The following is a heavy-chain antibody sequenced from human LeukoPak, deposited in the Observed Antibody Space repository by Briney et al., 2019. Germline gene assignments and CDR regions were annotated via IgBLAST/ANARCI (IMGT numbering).Heavy chain of an antibody. CDR2: ISGGGGTT. CDR3: AKDRLRYFDY. Sequence: GGSLRLSCAASGFTFRSYSMSWVRQAPGKGLEWVSTISGGGGTTYYADSVKGRFTISRDNSKNTMYLQMNSLTVEDTAVYYCAKDRLRYFDYWGQGTLVTVSS. V-gene: IGHV3-23*01. CDR1: GFTFRSYS. J-gene: IGHJ4*02. D-gene: IGHD3-16*01.